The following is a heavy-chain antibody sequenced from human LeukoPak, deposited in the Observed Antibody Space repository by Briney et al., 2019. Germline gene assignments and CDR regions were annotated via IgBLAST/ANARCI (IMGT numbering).Heavy chain of an antibody. D-gene: IGHD3-10*01. Sequence: SETLSLTCTVSGYSISSGYYWGWIRQPPGKGLEWIGEINHSGSTNYNPSLESRVTISVDTSKNQFSLKLSSVTAADTAVYYCARTPRNYYGSGSYFDYWGQGTLVTVSS. CDR3: ARTPRNYYGSGSYFDY. V-gene: IGHV4-38-2*02. J-gene: IGHJ4*02. CDR1: GYSISSGYY. CDR2: INHSGST.